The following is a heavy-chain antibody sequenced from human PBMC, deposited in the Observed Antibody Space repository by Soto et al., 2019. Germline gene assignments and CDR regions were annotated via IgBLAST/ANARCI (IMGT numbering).Heavy chain of an antibody. D-gene: IGHD2-15*01. V-gene: IGHV3-23*01. CDR1: GFTFSSYA. CDR3: AKGPLGYCSGGSCYGGFDY. Sequence: GGSLRLSCAASGFTFSSYAMSWVRQAPGKGLEWVSAISGSGGSTYYADSVKGRFTISRDNSKNTLYLQMNSLRAEDTAVYYCAKGPLGYCSGGSCYGGFDYWGQGTLVTVSS. J-gene: IGHJ4*02. CDR2: ISGSGGST.